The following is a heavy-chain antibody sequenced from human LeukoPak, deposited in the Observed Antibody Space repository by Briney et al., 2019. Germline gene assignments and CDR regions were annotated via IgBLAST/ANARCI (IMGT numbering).Heavy chain of an antibody. CDR3: AKDFGMFSN. Sequence: GRSLRLSCAASGFTFSSYAMHWVRQAPGKGLEWVSAISATGGNTHSADSVKGRFTISRDSSKNTLYLQMNSLRAEDTAIYYCAKDFGMFSNWGQGTLVTVSS. D-gene: IGHD3-10*02. J-gene: IGHJ4*02. CDR2: ISATGGNT. V-gene: IGHV3-23*01. CDR1: GFTFSSYA.